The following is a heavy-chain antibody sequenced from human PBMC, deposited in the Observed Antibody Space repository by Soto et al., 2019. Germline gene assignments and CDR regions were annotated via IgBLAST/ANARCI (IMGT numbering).Heavy chain of an antibody. CDR1: GFTFSSYA. D-gene: IGHD2-2*01. Sequence: QVQLVESGGGVVQPGRSLRLSCAASGFTFSSYAMHWVRQAPGKGLEWVAVISYDGSNKYYADSVKGRFTISRDNSKNTLYLQMNRLRAEDTAVYYCARRISTSSWGGMDVWGQGTTVTVSS. V-gene: IGHV3-30-3*01. J-gene: IGHJ6*02. CDR2: ISYDGSNK. CDR3: ARRISTSSWGGMDV.